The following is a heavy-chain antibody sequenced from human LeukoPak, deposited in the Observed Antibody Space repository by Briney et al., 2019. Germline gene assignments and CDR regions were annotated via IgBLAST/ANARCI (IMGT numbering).Heavy chain of an antibody. CDR3: ARGGVYSYGQYYYYGMDV. V-gene: IGHV3-21*01. D-gene: IGHD5-18*01. Sequence: GGSLRLSCAASGFTFSSYSMNWVRQAPGKGLEWVSSISSSSSYIYYADSVKGRFTISRDNAKNSLYLQMNSLRAEGTAVYYCARGGVYSYGQYYYYGMDVWGKGTTVTVFS. CDR1: GFTFSSYS. CDR2: ISSSSSYI. J-gene: IGHJ6*04.